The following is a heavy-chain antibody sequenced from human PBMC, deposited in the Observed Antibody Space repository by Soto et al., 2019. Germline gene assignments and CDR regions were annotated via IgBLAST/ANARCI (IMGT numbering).Heavy chain of an antibody. Sequence: VKVSCKASGGTFSSYAISWVRQAPGQGLEWMGGIIPIFGTANYAQKFQGRVTITADESTSTAYMELSSLRSEDTAVYYCAHDLWSGYYTSYWGQGTLVTVSS. CDR3: AHDLWSGYYTSY. CDR1: GGTFSSYA. D-gene: IGHD3-3*01. J-gene: IGHJ4*02. V-gene: IGHV1-69*13. CDR2: IIPIFGTA.